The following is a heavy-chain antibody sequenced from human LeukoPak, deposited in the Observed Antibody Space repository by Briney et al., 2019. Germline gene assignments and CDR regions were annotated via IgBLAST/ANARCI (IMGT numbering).Heavy chain of an antibody. CDR1: GDSISAYY. CDR3: TKYGGSPANYFDS. CDR2: VHKTGSI. J-gene: IGHJ4*02. Sequence: SETLSLTCTVSGDSISAYYWSWGRHPPGEGLEWIAFVHKTGSINYNPSLKSRATISMDTSNSQFSLHVNSVTAADTAVYYCTKYGGSPANYFDSWGPGTLVTVSP. V-gene: IGHV4-59*08. D-gene: IGHD1-26*01.